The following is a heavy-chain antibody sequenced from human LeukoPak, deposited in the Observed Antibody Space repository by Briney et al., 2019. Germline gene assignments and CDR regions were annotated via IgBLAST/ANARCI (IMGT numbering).Heavy chain of an antibody. CDR3: ARHGIAVVDY. D-gene: IGHD6-19*01. J-gene: IGHJ4*02. V-gene: IGHV1-18*01. Sequence: EASVKVSCKASGYTFSSYGISWVRQAPGQGLEWMGWISVYNGDTNYAQKFQGRVTMTTDTSTSTAYMELRSLRSDATAVYYCARHGIAVVDYWGQGTLVTVSS. CDR2: ISVYNGDT. CDR1: GYTFSSYG.